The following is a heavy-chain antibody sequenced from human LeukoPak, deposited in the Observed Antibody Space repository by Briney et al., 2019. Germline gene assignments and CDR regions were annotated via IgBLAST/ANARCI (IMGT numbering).Heavy chain of an antibody. CDR3: ASPYDSSGYYADRFDY. V-gene: IGHV7-4-1*02. Sequence: GASVKVSCKASGYTFTSYAMNRVRQAPGQGLEWMGWINTNTGNPTYAQGFTGRCVFSLDTSVSTAYLQISSLKAEDTAVYYCASPYDSSGYYADRFDYWGQGTLVTVSS. CDR2: INTNTGNP. J-gene: IGHJ4*02. CDR1: GYTFTSYA. D-gene: IGHD3-22*01.